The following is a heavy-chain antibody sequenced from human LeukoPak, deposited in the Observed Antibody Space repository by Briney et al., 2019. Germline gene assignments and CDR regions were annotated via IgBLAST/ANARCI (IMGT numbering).Heavy chain of an antibody. CDR1: GYTLTELS. CDR3: ARFDSGYEPDY. J-gene: IGHJ4*02. CDR2: FDPEDGET. D-gene: IGHD5-12*01. Sequence: ASVKVSCKVSGYTLTELSMHWVRQAPGKGLEWMGGFDPEDGETIYAQKFQGRVTITADKSTSTAYMELSSLRSEDTAVYYCARFDSGYEPDYWGQGTLVTVSS. V-gene: IGHV1-24*01.